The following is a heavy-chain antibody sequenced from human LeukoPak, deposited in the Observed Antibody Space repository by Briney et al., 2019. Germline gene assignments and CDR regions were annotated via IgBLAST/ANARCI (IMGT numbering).Heavy chain of an antibody. CDR1: GGSISSYY. V-gene: IGHV4-4*07. D-gene: IGHD3-22*01. CDR2: IYTSGST. J-gene: IGHJ6*02. Sequence: SETLSLTCTVSGGSISSYYWSWIRQPAGKGLEWIGRIYTSGSTNYNPSLKSRVTMSVDTSKNQFSLKLSSVTAADTAVYYCARVSLGPMYYYDSSGNYDMDVWGQGTTVTVSS. CDR3: ARVSLGPMYYYDSSGNYDMDV.